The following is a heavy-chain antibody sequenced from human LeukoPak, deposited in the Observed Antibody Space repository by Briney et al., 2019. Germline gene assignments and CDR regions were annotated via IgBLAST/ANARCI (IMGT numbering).Heavy chain of an antibody. V-gene: IGHV3-20*04. Sequence: GGSLRLSCAASGFTFSSYWMSWVRQAPGKGLEWVSGINWNGGSTGYADSVKGRFTISRDNAKNSLYLQMNSLRAEDTALYYCARALTYCSSTSCGPGYFDYWGQGTLVTVSS. CDR3: ARALTYCSSTSCGPGYFDY. CDR2: INWNGGST. D-gene: IGHD2-2*01. J-gene: IGHJ4*02. CDR1: GFTFSSYW.